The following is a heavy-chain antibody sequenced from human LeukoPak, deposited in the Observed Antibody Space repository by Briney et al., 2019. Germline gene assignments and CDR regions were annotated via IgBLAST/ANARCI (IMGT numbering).Heavy chain of an antibody. CDR1: GGSISSYY. J-gene: IGHJ4*02. CDR2: IYYSGST. V-gene: IGHV4-59*01. CDR3: ARVRSSGWYPFDY. D-gene: IGHD6-19*01. Sequence: SETLSLTCSVSGGSISSYYWSWIRQPPGKGLEWIGYIYYSGSTNYNPSLESRVTISVDTSKNQFSLKLSSVTAADTAVYYCARVRSSGWYPFDYWGQGTLVTVSS.